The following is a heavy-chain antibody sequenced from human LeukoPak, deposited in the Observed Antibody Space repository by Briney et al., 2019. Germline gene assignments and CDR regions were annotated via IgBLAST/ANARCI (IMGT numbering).Heavy chain of an antibody. CDR2: ISYDGSNK. Sequence: GGSLRLSCAASGFTFSSYAMHWVRQAPGKGLEWVAVISYDGSNKYYADSVKGRFTISRDNSKNTLYLQMNSLRAADTAVYYCASGRRGYYYDSSGYSPFDYWGQGTLVTVSS. CDR1: GFTFSSYA. V-gene: IGHV3-30*01. J-gene: IGHJ4*02. CDR3: ASGRRGYYYDSSGYSPFDY. D-gene: IGHD3-22*01.